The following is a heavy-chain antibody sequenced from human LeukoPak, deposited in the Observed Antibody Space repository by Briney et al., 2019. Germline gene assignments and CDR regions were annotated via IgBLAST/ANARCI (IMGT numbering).Heavy chain of an antibody. J-gene: IGHJ4*02. Sequence: GASVKVSCKASGGTFSNYVIRWVGPAAGKGLEWVGGIFPIFGTANYEQKFQGRVTITADESTSPVFIELSRLSSGGTAGYYFARGRRGHYYDSSGYSFGYWGQGALVTVSS. D-gene: IGHD3-22*01. CDR1: GGTFSNYV. CDR2: IFPIFGTA. CDR3: ARGRRGHYYDSSGYSFGY. V-gene: IGHV1-69*13.